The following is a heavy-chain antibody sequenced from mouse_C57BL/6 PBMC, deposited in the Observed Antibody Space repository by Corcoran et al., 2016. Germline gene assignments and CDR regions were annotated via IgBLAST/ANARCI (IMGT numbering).Heavy chain of an antibody. CDR1: GYTFTSYW. CDR2: INPSNGGT. Sequence: QVQLQQPGTELVKPGASVKLSCKASGYTFTSYWMHWVKQRPGPGLEWIGNINPSNGGTNYNEKFKSKATLTVDKSSSTAYMQLSSLTSEDSAVYYCARLGTAQATFDYWGQGTTLTVSS. D-gene: IGHD3-2*02. J-gene: IGHJ2*01. V-gene: IGHV1-53*01. CDR3: ARLGTAQATFDY.